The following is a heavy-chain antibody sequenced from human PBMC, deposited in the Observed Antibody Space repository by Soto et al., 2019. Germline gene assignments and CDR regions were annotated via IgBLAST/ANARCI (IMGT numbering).Heavy chain of an antibody. J-gene: IGHJ4*02. CDR3: ARESYYGSGATVVGY. CDR1: GGSIISSSYC. CDR2: IYYSGST. V-gene: IGHV4-61*01. Sequence: PSETLSLTCTVSGGSIISSSYCWGWIRQPPGKGLEWIGYIYYSGSTSYNPSLNSRVTISVDTSKNQFSLKLNSVTAADTAVYYCARESYYGSGATVVGYWGLGTLVTVSS. D-gene: IGHD3-10*01.